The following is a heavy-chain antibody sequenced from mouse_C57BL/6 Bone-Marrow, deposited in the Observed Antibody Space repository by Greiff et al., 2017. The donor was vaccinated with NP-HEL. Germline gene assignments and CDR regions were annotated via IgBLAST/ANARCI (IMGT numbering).Heavy chain of an antibody. Sequence: QVQLQQSGAELARPGASVKMSCKASGYTFTSYTMHWVKQRPGQGLEWIGYINPSSGYTKYNQKFKDKATLTADKSSSTAYMQLTSLTSEDSAVYSCARSAVATRPWFAYWGQGTLVTVSA. CDR3: ARSAVATRPWFAY. J-gene: IGHJ3*01. V-gene: IGHV1-4*01. CDR2: INPSSGYT. CDR1: GYTFTSYT. D-gene: IGHD1-1*01.